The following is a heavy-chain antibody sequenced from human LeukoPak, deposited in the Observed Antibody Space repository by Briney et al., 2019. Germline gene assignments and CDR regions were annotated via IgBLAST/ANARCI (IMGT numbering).Heavy chain of an antibody. J-gene: IGHJ4*02. CDR3: APDKSGYSNPFDY. V-gene: IGHV3-21*01. CDR1: GFTFSSYS. Sequence: GGSLRLSCAASGFTFSSYSMNWVRQAPGKGLEWVSSISSSSSYIYYADSVKGRFTISRDNAKNSLYLQMNSLRAEDTAVYYCAPDKSGYSNPFDYWGQGTLVTVPS. D-gene: IGHD5-18*01. CDR2: ISSSSSYI.